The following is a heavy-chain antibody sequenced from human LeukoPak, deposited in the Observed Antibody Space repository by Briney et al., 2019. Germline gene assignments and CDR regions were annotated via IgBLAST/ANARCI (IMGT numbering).Heavy chain of an antibody. D-gene: IGHD1-26*01. CDR3: ARLGSVDY. CDR1: GGSFSGYY. J-gene: IGHJ4*02. Sequence: PSETLSLTCAVYGGSFSGYYWSWIRQPPGKGLEWIGEINHSGSTNYNPSLKSRVTISVDTSKNKFSLKLSSVTAADTAVYYCARLGSVDYWGQGTLVTVSS. V-gene: IGHV4-34*01. CDR2: INHSGST.